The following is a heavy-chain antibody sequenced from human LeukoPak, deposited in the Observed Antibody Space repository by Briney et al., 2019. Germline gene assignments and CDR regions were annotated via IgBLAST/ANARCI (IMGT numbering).Heavy chain of an antibody. J-gene: IGHJ3*02. V-gene: IGHV3-7*01. CDR1: GFTFSSYW. CDR3: ARWVDYDILTGYYLVINAFDI. D-gene: IGHD3-9*01. CDR2: IKQDGSEK. Sequence: GGSLRLSCAASGFTFSSYWMSWVRQAPGKGLEWVANIKQDGSEKYYVDSVKGRFTISRGNAKNSLYLQMNSLRAEDTAVYYCARWVDYDILTGYYLVINAFDIWGQGTMVTVSS.